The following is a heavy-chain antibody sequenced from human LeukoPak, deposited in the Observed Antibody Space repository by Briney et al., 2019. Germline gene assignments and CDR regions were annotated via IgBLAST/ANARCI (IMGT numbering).Heavy chain of an antibody. D-gene: IGHD4-17*01. CDR3: ARDHGMTTVTTDAFDI. CDR1: GFTLSSKY. CDR2: MYSGGST. Sequence: GGSLRLSCAASGFTLSSKYMRWVRQAPGRGLEWVSVMYSGGSTYYAVSVKGRFTLSRDNSKNTLYLQMNSLRAEDTAVYYCARDHGMTTVTTDAFDIWGQGTMVTVSS. J-gene: IGHJ3*02. V-gene: IGHV3-66*02.